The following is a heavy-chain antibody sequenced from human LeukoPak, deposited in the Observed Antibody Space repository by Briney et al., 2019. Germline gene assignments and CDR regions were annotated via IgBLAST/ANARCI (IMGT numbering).Heavy chain of an antibody. CDR3: ARDPLGSSYFDY. Sequence: GGSLRLSCAASGFTVSNNYMSWVRQAPGKGLEWVSVIYSGDNTYYVESVKGRFTISRDNSKNTLFLQMNRLRAEDTAVYYCARDPLGSSYFDYWGQGTLVTVSS. D-gene: IGHD6-13*01. CDR2: IYSGDNT. J-gene: IGHJ4*02. CDR1: GFTVSNNY. V-gene: IGHV3-66*02.